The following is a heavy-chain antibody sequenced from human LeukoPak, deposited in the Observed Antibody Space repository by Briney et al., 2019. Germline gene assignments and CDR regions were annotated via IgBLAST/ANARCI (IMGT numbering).Heavy chain of an antibody. CDR3: ARAEPYYYGSGSYYLDY. D-gene: IGHD3-10*01. V-gene: IGHV7-4-1*02. J-gene: IGHJ4*02. Sequence: ASVKVSCKAPGYTFTGYYMHWVRQAPGQGLEWMGWINTNTGNPTYAQGFTGRFVFSVDTSVSTAYLQISSLKAEDTAVDYCARAEPYYYGSGSYYLDYWGQGTLVTVSS. CDR1: GYTFTGYY. CDR2: INTNTGNP.